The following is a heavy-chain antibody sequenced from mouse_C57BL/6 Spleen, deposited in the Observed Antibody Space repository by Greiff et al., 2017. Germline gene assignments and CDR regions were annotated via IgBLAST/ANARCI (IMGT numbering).Heavy chain of an antibody. J-gene: IGHJ4*01. CDR2: ISSGGSYT. V-gene: IGHV5-6*01. CDR1: GFTFSSYG. Sequence: EVHLVESGGDLVKPGGSLKLSCAASGFTFSSYGMSWVRQTPDTRLAWVATISSGGSYTYYPDSVKGRFTISRDNAKNTLYLQMSSLKSEDTAMYYCAREEIYDGFYYAMDYWGQGTSVTVSS. D-gene: IGHD2-3*01. CDR3: AREEIYDGFYYAMDY.